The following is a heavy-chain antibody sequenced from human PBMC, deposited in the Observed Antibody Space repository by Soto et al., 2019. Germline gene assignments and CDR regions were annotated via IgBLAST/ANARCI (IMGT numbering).Heavy chain of an antibody. D-gene: IGHD6-19*01. V-gene: IGHV4-30-4*01. CDR2: ISYSRSP. CDR1: GASASSGDYY. CDR3: VSGIAVTGNGNFDF. Sequence: SSETLSLTCTVSGASASSGDYYWGWIRQPPGKGLEWIGCISYSRSPYYNPSLTSRLTISVVTSQNQFSLKVSSVTAADTAVYYCVSGIAVTGNGNFDFWGQGALVT. J-gene: IGHJ4*02.